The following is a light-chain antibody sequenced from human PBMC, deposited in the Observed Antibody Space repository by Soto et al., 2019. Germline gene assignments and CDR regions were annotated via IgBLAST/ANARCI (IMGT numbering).Light chain of an antibody. V-gene: IGLV2-14*01. Sequence: QSALTQPASVSGSPVQSITISCTGTSDNYVSWYQQHPGKVPKLMIYGVTNRPSGVSDRFSGSKSGNTASLTISGLQTEDEADYYCSSYTNSRTLLFGAGTKLTVL. CDR3: SSYTNSRTLL. J-gene: IGLJ1*01. CDR2: GVT. CDR1: SDNY.